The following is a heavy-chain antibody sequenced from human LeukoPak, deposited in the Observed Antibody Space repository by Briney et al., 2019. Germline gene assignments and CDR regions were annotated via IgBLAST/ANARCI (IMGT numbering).Heavy chain of an antibody. D-gene: IGHD3-3*01. CDR3: AKRHDFWSGYCFVAAPDV. CDR2: ISGSGGST. J-gene: IGHJ6*02. V-gene: IGHV3-23*01. CDR1: GFTFSSYA. Sequence: PGGSLRLSCAASGFTFSSYAMSWVRQAPGKGLEWVSAISGSGGSTYYADSVKGRFTISRDNSKNTLYLQMNSLRAEDTAVYYCAKRHDFWSGYCFVAAPDVWGQGTTVTVSS.